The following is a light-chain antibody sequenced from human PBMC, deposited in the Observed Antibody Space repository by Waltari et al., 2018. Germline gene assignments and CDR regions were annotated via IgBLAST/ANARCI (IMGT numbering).Light chain of an antibody. CDR3: ISFTSSVTYV. Sequence: QSALTQPASVSGSPGQSITISCTGTSSDSGAYKYVSWYHQHPGKAPKLIIDEVSNRPSGVSNRFSGSKSGNTASLSISGLQAEDEADYYCISFTSSVTYVFGTVTRVTVV. V-gene: IGLV2-14*01. CDR1: SSDSGAYKY. J-gene: IGLJ1*01. CDR2: EVS.